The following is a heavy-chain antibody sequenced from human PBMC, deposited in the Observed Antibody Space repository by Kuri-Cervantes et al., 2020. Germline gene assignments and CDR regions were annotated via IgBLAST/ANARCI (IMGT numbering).Heavy chain of an antibody. Sequence: GESLKISCVASGFTFNTYAMHWVRQAPGKGLEWVAVISYDGSNKYYADSVKGRFTISRDNSKNTLYLQMNSLRAEDTAVYYCARDRSSSYWGQGTLVTVSS. CDR3: ARDRSSSY. CDR2: ISYDGSNK. V-gene: IGHV3-30-3*01. CDR1: GFTFNTYA. J-gene: IGHJ4*02. D-gene: IGHD6-6*01.